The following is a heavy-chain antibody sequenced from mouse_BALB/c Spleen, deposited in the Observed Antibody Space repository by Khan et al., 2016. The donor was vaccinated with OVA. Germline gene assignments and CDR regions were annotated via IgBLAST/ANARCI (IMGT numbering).Heavy chain of an antibody. J-gene: IGHJ3*01. CDR1: GYTFTTYW. V-gene: IGHV1-7*01. D-gene: IGHD2-10*02. Sequence: QVQLKQSGAELVKPGASVRMSCTASGYTFTTYWIHWIKQRPGQGLEWIGFINPTTAYTEYNKNFKDKATLTADESSSTAYMQLNSLTSADSAVYCCARSGLYGLFAYWGQGTLVTVSA. CDR3: ARSGLYGLFAY. CDR2: INPTTAYT.